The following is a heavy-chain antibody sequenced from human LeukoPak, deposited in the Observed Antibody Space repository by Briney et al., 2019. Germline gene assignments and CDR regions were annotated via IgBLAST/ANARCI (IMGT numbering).Heavy chain of an antibody. J-gene: IGHJ4*02. V-gene: IGHV3-30*02. D-gene: IGHD1-26*01. CDR1: GFNFRNYG. Sequence: GGSLRLSCAASGFNFRNYGIHWVRQAPGKGLEWVAFILYDGSKTYYADSVKGRFAISRDNSKNTLYLQMNSLRDDDTAVYYCAEWELLPTADYWGQGTLVTVSS. CDR3: AEWELLPTADY. CDR2: ILYDGSKT.